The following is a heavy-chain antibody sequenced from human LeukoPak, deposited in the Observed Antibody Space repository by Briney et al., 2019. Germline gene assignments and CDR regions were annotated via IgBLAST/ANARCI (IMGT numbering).Heavy chain of an antibody. CDR1: GFTVSSNY. V-gene: IGHV3-66*01. J-gene: IGHJ4*02. CDR2: IYSGGST. D-gene: IGHD3/OR15-3a*01. CDR3: ARGGLGGRGRFDY. Sequence: GGSLRLSCAASGFTVSSNYMSWVRQAPGKGLEWVSVIYSGGSTYYADSVKGRFTISRDYSKNTLYLQMNSLRAEDTAVYYCARGGLGGRGRFDYWGQGTLVTVSS.